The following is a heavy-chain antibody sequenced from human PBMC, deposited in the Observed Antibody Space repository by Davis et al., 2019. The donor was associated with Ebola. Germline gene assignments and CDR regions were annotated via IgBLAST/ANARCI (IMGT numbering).Heavy chain of an antibody. V-gene: IGHV1-69*04. J-gene: IGHJ6*02. CDR3: ASQYCSSTSCHFGYYYYYYGMDV. Sequence: SVKVSCKASGGTFSSYAISWVRQAPGQGLEWMGRIIPILGIANYAQKFQGRVTITADKSTSTAYMELSSLRSEDTAVYYCASQYCSSTSCHFGYYYYYYGMDVWGQGTTVTVSS. CDR1: GGTFSSYA. D-gene: IGHD2-2*01. CDR2: IIPILGIA.